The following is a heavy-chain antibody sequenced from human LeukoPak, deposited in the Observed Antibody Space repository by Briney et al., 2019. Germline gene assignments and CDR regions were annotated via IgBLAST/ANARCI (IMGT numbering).Heavy chain of an antibody. CDR3: ARGLKEQLVPRDWFDP. J-gene: IGHJ5*02. D-gene: IGHD6-13*01. CDR2: INHSGNT. CDR1: GGSFSGYY. Sequence: SETLSLTCAVYGGSFSGYYWSWIRQPPGKGLEWIGEINHSGNTNYNPSLKSRVTISVDTSKKQFSLKLSSVNAADTAVYYCARGLKEQLVPRDWFDPWGQGTLVTVSS. V-gene: IGHV4-34*01.